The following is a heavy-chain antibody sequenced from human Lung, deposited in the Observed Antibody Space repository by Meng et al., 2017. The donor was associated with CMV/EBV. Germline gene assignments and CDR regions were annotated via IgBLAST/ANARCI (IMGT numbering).Heavy chain of an antibody. V-gene: IGHV1-69*05. Sequence: XVXVSXXASGGNFGTYAISWVRQAPGQGLEWMGGIIPIFGTASFAQKFQGRVTITTDESTAYMELSSLRSEDAAVYYCARTRYDSSGYDAYYYYAMDVWGQGTTVXVSS. CDR1: GGNFGTYA. D-gene: IGHD3-22*01. CDR3: ARTRYDSSGYDAYYYYAMDV. CDR2: IIPIFGTA. J-gene: IGHJ6*02.